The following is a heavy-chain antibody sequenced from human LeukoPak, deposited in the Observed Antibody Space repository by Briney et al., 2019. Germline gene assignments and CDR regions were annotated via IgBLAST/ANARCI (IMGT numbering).Heavy chain of an antibody. V-gene: IGHV1-2*02. D-gene: IGHD3-16*01. CDR1: GYTFTGYY. CDR2: INPNNGDT. J-gene: IGHJ4*02. CDR3: ATQRGSYLWGTDFDY. Sequence: ASVKVSCKASGYTFTGYYMHWVRQAPGQGLEWMGWINPNNGDTKLPPEFQGRVTMIRDTSISTAHMGLSRLRSDDTAVYYCATQRGSYLWGTDFDYWGQGTLVTV.